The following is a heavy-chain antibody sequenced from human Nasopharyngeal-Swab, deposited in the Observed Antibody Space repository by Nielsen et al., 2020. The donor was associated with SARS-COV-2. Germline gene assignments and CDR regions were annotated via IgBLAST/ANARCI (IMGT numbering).Heavy chain of an antibody. CDR1: GFTFSSYA. CDR2: ISGSGGST. CDR3: AKDSGLSGWSGADAFDI. J-gene: IGHJ3*02. Sequence: GESLKISCAASGFTFSSYAMSWVRQAPGKRLEWVSAISGSGGSTYYADSVKGRFTISRDNSKNTLYLQMNSLRAEDTAVYYCAKDSGLSGWSGADAFDIWGQGTMFIVSS. V-gene: IGHV3-23*01. D-gene: IGHD6-19*01.